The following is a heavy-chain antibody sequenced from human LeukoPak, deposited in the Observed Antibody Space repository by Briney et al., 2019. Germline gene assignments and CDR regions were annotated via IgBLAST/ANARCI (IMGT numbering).Heavy chain of an antibody. CDR3: AREGVEDFYSNYQQSPYNWFDP. J-gene: IGHJ5*02. V-gene: IGHV1-18*01. D-gene: IGHD4-11*01. CDR2: ISAYNGNT. CDR1: GYTFTSYG. Sequence: ASVKVSCKASGYTFTSYGISWVRQAPGQGLEWMGWISAYNGNTNYAQKLQGRVTMTTDTSTSTAYMELRSLRSDDTAVYYCAREGVEDFYSNYQQSPYNWFDPWGQGTLVTVSS.